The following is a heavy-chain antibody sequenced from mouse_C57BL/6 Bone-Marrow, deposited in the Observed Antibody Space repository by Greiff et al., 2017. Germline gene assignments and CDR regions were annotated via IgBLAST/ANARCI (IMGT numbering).Heavy chain of an antibody. V-gene: IGHV1-54*01. J-gene: IGHJ3*01. D-gene: IGHD4-1*01. Sequence: QVQLKESGAELVRPGTSVKVSCKASGYAFTNYLIEWVKQRPGQGLEWIGVINPGSGGTNYNEKFKGKATLTADKSSSTAYMQLSSLTSEDSAVYFCARSKNWDSWLDYGGRGTLVTVSA. CDR3: ARSKNWDSWLDY. CDR2: INPGSGGT. CDR1: GYAFTNYL.